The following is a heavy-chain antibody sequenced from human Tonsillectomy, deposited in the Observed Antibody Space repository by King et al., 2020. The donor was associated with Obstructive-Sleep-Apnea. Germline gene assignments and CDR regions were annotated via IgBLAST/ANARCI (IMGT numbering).Heavy chain of an antibody. CDR2: IYFNGRT. Sequence: QVQLQESGPGLAKPSQTLTLTCYVSGGSINSGSYYWSWVRQHPVKGLEWIGSIYFNGRTYLNPSLKNQISLSIDTPKNQFSLTMTSVTAAATAIYYCARAPPIIGEFYYGMDVWGRGTTVTVSS. CDR1: GGSINSGSYY. CDR3: ARAPPIIGEFYYGMDV. J-gene: IGHJ6*02. V-gene: IGHV4-31*01. D-gene: IGHD3-10*01.